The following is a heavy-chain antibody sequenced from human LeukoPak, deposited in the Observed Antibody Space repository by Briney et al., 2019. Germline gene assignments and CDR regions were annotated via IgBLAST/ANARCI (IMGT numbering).Heavy chain of an antibody. CDR2: IKTDGRTT. CDR3: TTGPSFGYEW. D-gene: IGHD3-22*01. CDR1: GMTFSNHW. Sequence: GGSLRPSCAASGMTFSNHWMHWLREAPGKGLVWVSLIKTDGRTTIYADSVKGRFTISRDDGKSTLYLQMNSLRAEDTAIYYCTTGPSFGYEWWGQGTVVTVSS. J-gene: IGHJ4*02. V-gene: IGHV3-74*01.